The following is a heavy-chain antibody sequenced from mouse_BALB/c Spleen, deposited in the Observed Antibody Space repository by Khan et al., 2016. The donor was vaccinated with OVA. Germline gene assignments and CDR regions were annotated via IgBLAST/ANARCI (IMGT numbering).Heavy chain of an antibody. J-gene: IGHJ3*01. CDR2: INPSNGYT. Sequence: QVQLKQSGAELARPGASVKMSCKASGYTFTSYTIHWIKKRPGQGLEWIGYINPSNGYTNYNQKFKDKATLTTDKSSTTAYQQLSSLTSDDSAVYNGVKDGAYQGNDGWFAYWGQGTLVTVSA. V-gene: IGHV1-4*01. D-gene: IGHD2-12*01. CDR1: GYTFTSYT. CDR3: VKDGAYQGNDGWFAY.